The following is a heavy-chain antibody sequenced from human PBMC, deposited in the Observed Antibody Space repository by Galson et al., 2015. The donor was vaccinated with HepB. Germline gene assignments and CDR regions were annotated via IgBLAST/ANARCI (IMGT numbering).Heavy chain of an antibody. D-gene: IGHD6-19*01. J-gene: IGHJ4*02. CDR1: GFTFSSYA. Sequence: LRLSCAASGFTFSSYAMSWVRQAPGKGLEWVSAISGSGGSTYYADSVKGRFTISRDNSKNTLYPQMNSLRAEDTAVYYCARGHLSAVATHFDYWGQGTLVTVSS. CDR2: ISGSGGST. V-gene: IGHV3-23*01. CDR3: ARGHLSAVATHFDY.